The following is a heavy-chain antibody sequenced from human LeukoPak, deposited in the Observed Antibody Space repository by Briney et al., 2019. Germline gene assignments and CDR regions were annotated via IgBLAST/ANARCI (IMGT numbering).Heavy chain of an antibody. CDR3: AKGANYYGSGSDIDY. J-gene: IGHJ4*02. CDR1: GFTFSSYS. CDR2: ISSSSSYI. V-gene: IGHV3-21*04. Sequence: GGSLRLSCAASGFTFSSYSMNWVRQAPGKGLEWVSSISSSSSYIYYADSVKGRFTISRDNAKNSLYLQMNSLRAEDTAVYYCAKGANYYGSGSDIDYWGQGTLVTVSS. D-gene: IGHD3-10*01.